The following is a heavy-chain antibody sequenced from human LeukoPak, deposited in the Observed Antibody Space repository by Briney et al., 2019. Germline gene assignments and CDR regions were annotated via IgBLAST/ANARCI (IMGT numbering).Heavy chain of an antibody. Sequence: SGGSLRLSCAASGFTFSSYEMNWVRQAPGKGLEWVSYISSSGSTIYYADSVKGRFTISRENAKTSLYLQMNSLRAEDTAVYYCAELGITMIGGVWGKGTTVTISS. CDR3: AELGITMIGGV. J-gene: IGHJ6*04. CDR2: ISSSGSTI. V-gene: IGHV3-48*03. CDR1: GFTFSSYE. D-gene: IGHD3-10*02.